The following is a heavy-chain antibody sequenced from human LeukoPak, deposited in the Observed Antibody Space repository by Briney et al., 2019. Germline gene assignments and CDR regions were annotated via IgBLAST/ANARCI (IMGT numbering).Heavy chain of an antibody. CDR2: IYYSGST. CDR3: ARDVGATPGYFDY. D-gene: IGHD1-26*01. Sequence: SETLSLTCTVSGGSISSGSYYWNWIWQPPGKGLEWIGYIYYSGSTNYNPSLKSRVTISVDTSKNQFSLKLSSVTAADTAVYYCARDVGATPGYFDYWGQGTLVTVSS. V-gene: IGHV4-61*01. CDR1: GGSISSGSYY. J-gene: IGHJ4*02.